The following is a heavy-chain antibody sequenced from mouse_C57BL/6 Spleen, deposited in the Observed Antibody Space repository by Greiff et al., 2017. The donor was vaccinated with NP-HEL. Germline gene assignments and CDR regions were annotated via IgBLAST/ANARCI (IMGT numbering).Heavy chain of an antibody. D-gene: IGHD2-4*01. CDR3: ARGGYYDYDAAWFAY. CDR2: IYPGDGDT. J-gene: IGHJ3*01. V-gene: IGHV1-82*01. CDR1: GYAFSSSW. Sequence: VQLQQSGPELVKPGASVKISCKASGYAFSSSWMNWVKQRPGKGLEWIGRIYPGDGDTNYNGKFKGKATLTADKSSSTAYMKRSSLTSDDSAVYCCARGGYYDYDAAWFAYWGQGTLVTVSA.